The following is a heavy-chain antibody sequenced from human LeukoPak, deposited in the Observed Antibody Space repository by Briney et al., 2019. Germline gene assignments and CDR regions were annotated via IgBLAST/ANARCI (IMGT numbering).Heavy chain of an antibody. J-gene: IGHJ3*02. D-gene: IGHD6-13*01. CDR3: ARSALIGSSWGLGAFDI. CDR2: IWYDGSNK. CDR1: GFTFSSYG. Sequence: GGSLRLSCAASGFTFSSYGMHWVRQAPGKGLEWVAVIWYDGSNKYYADSVKGRFTISRDNSKNTLYLQMNSLRAEDTAVYYCARSALIGSSWGLGAFDIWGQGTMVTVSS. V-gene: IGHV3-33*01.